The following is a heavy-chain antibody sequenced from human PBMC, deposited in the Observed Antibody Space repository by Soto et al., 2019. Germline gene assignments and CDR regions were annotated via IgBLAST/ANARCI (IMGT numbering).Heavy chain of an antibody. V-gene: IGHV3-11*06. CDR2: ISGSSRST. CDR3: ARRRIRIATPYYYYGMDV. D-gene: IGHD3-3*01. J-gene: IGHJ6*02. CDR1: GFTFSDYY. Sequence: PGGSLRLSCAASGFTFSDYYMTWIRQAPGKGLEWVSTISGSSRSTNYADSVMGRFTVSRDNAKNSLYLQVNSLRAEDTAVYYCARRRIRIATPYYYYGMDVWGQGTTVTAP.